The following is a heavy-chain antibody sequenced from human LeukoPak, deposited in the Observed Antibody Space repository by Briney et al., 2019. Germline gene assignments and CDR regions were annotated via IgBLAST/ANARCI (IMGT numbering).Heavy chain of an antibody. Sequence: PSETLTLTCTVSGGSISSHYWSWIRQPPGKGLEWIGYIYYSGSTNYNPSLKSRVTISVDTSKNQFSLKLSSVTAADTAVYYCATAGEGPYYFDYWGQGTLVTVSS. D-gene: IGHD7-27*01. CDR2: IYYSGST. CDR1: GGSISSHY. V-gene: IGHV4-59*11. CDR3: ATAGEGPYYFDY. J-gene: IGHJ4*02.